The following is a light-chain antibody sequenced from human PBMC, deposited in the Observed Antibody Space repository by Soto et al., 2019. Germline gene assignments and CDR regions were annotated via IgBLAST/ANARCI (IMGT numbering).Light chain of an antibody. CDR2: EVS. J-gene: IGLJ1*01. Sequence: QSALTQPPSVSGSPGQSVTLSCTGTSSDVGSYNRVSWYQQPPGTAPKLMIYEVSNRPSGVPDRFSGSKSGNTASLTISGLQAEDEADYYCSSYTSSSTYVFGNGTKVTVL. CDR1: SSDVGSYNR. CDR3: SSYTSSSTYV. V-gene: IGLV2-18*02.